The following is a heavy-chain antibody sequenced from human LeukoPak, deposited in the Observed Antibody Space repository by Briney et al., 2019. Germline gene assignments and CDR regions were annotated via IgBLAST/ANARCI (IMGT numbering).Heavy chain of an antibody. V-gene: IGHV3-73*01. J-gene: IGHJ5*02. CDR2: IDKKDKGYATAT. D-gene: IGHD1-26*01. CDR3: TRDSGTYNWFDP. Sequence: GGSLRLSCAASGFTFSGSAIHWVRQSSGKGLEWVGQIDKKDKGYATATAYAASVKGRFTISRDDSINTAYLQMKSLKTEDTALYYRTRDSGTYNWFDPWGQGTLVTVSS. CDR1: GFTFSGSA.